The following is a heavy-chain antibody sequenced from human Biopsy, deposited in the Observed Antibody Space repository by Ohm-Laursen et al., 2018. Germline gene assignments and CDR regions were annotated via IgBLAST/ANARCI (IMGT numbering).Heavy chain of an antibody. J-gene: IGHJ4*02. CDR2: FDREERKT. Sequence: ASVKVSCKVSGYTLTELSIHWVRQTGGKGLEWMGSFDREERKTVYAEKFQGRVTMTEDTSTDTVYMEVTSLRSDDTAVYYCATGPYYDTRFYYNVRPFDFWGQGTLVTVSS. D-gene: IGHD3-10*01. CDR1: GYTLTELS. CDR3: ATGPYYDTRFYYNVRPFDF. V-gene: IGHV1-24*01.